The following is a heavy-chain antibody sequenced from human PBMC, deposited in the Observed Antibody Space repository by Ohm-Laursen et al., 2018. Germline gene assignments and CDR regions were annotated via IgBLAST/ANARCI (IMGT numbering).Heavy chain of an antibody. V-gene: IGHV1-69*13. D-gene: IGHD2-2*01. CDR3: ASSVVPAAPYYYYYGMDV. J-gene: IGHJ6*02. CDR1: GGTFSSYA. Sequence: GASVKVSCKASGGTFSSYAISWVRQAPGQGLEWMGGIIPIFGTANYAQKFQGRVTITADESTSTAYMELSSLRSEDTAVYYCASSVVPAAPYYYYYGMDVWGQGTMVTVSS. CDR2: IIPIFGTA.